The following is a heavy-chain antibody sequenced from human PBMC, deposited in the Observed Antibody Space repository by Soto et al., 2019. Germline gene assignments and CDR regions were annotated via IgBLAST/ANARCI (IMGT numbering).Heavy chain of an antibody. CDR2: IDPSDSYT. J-gene: IGHJ6*02. CDR1: GYSFTSYW. D-gene: IGHD2-15*01. V-gene: IGHV5-10-1*01. CDR3: ARHEAYCSGGSCYDYYHGMDV. Sequence: GESLKISCKGSGYSFTSYWISWVRQMPGKGLEWMGRIDPSDSYTNYSPSFQGHVTISADKSISTAYLQWSSLKASDTAMYYCARHEAYCSGGSCYDYYHGMDVWGQGTTVTVSS.